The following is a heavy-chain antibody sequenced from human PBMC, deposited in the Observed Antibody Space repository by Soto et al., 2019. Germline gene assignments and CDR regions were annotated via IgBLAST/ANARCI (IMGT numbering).Heavy chain of an antibody. CDR3: ARDGAVTTFSRLEDYYYYGMDV. V-gene: IGHV1-18*01. J-gene: IGHJ6*02. CDR1: GYTFTSYG. D-gene: IGHD4-4*01. CDR2: ISAYNGNT. Sequence: ASVKVSCKASGYTFTSYGISWVRQAPGQGLEWMGWISAYNGNTNYAQKLQGRVTMTTDTSTSTAYMELRSLRSDDTAVYYCARDGAVTTFSRLEDYYYYGMDVWGQGTTVTVSS.